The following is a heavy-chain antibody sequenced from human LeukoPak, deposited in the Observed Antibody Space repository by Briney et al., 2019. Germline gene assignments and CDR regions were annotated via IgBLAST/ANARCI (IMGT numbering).Heavy chain of an antibody. J-gene: IGHJ5*02. Sequence: ASVKVSCKASGHTFTSYYIHWVRQVPGQGLEWMGIINPGGGSTSYAQKFQVRVTITADESTSTAYMELSSLRSEDSAVYYCARGDCSGGSCYRNWFDPWGQGTLVTVSS. CDR3: ARGDCSGGSCYRNWFDP. D-gene: IGHD2-15*01. V-gene: IGHV1-46*01. CDR1: GHTFTSYY. CDR2: INPGGGST.